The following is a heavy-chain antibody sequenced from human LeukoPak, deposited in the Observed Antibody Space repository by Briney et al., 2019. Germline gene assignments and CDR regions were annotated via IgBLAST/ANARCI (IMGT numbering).Heavy chain of an antibody. V-gene: IGHV1-24*01. CDR2: FDPEDGET. J-gene: IGHJ3*02. CDR1: GYTLTELS. Sequence: ASVKVSCKVSGYTLTELSMHWVRQAPGKGLEWMGGFDPEDGETIYAQKFQGRVTMTRDTSTSTVYMELSSLRSEDTAVYYCARAEGYYEDAFGIWGQGTMVTVSS. D-gene: IGHD3-22*01. CDR3: ARAEGYYEDAFGI.